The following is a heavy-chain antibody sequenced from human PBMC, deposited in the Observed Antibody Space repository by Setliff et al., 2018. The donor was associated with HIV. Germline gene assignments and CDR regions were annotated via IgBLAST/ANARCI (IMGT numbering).Heavy chain of an antibody. CDR2: ISWNGGST. CDR1: GFTFDDYG. V-gene: IGHV3-20*04. Sequence: PGGCLRLSCAASGFTFDDYGMTWVRQAPGKGLDWLSGISWNGGSTGYADSVQGRFTISRDNAKNSLYLQMHSLRVEDTAFYYCATDKRDDNFLTSRISSVFDFWGEGTLVTVAS. CDR3: ATDKRDDNFLTSRISSVFDF. J-gene: IGHJ4*02. D-gene: IGHD1-1*01.